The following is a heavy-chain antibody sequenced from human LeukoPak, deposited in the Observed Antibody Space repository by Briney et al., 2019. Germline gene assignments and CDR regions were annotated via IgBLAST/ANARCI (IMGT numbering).Heavy chain of an antibody. CDR3: ARDLEDSSPFGAFDM. CDR1: GFTFSSYS. J-gene: IGHJ3*02. V-gene: IGHV3-21*01. CDR2: ISSSSSYR. D-gene: IGHD3-22*01. Sequence: GGSLRLSCAASGFTFSSYSMNWVRQAPGKGLEWVSPISSSSSYRYYADSVTGRFTISRDNAKNSLFLQMDSLRAEDTAVYYCARDLEDSSPFGAFDMWGQGTMVTVSS.